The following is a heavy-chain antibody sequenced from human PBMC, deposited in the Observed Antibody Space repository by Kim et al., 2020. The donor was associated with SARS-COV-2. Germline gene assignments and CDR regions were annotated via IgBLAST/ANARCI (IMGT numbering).Heavy chain of an antibody. Sequence: ASVKYSCNTHQYTHTSKDINRVRQPTPQATEWIEWKNPNSGNTGYPQKFQSRVTMTRNTSISTAYMELSSLRSEDTAVYYCARAWAVAGTSEFDYWGQGTLVTVSS. CDR1: QYTHTSKD. J-gene: IGHJ4*02. V-gene: IGHV1-8*01. D-gene: IGHD6-19*01. CDR2: KNPNSGNT. CDR3: ARAWAVAGTSEFDY.